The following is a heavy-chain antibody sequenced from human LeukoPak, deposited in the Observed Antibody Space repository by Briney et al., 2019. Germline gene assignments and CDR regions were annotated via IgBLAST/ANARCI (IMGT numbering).Heavy chain of an antibody. CDR1: GGSISSSSDY. CDR3: AKDSSGYYYYFDY. D-gene: IGHD3-22*01. V-gene: IGHV3-23*01. Sequence: ETLSLTCTVSGGSISSSSDYWGWIRQAPGKGLEWVSAISGSGGSTYYADSVKGRFTISRDNSKNTLYLQMNSLRAEDTAVYYCAKDSSGYYYYFDYWGQGTLVTVSS. CDR2: ISGSGGST. J-gene: IGHJ4*02.